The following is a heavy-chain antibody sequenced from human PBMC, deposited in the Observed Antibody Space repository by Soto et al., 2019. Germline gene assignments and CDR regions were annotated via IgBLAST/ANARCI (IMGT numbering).Heavy chain of an antibody. V-gene: IGHV4-59*08. D-gene: IGHD3-9*01. CDR1: GGSISTYY. CDR2: IYYTGNT. Sequence: PSETLSLTCTVSGGSISTYYWSWIRQPPGKGLEWIGYIYYTGNTDYNPSLKSRLTISVDTSKNQFSLRLSSVTAADTAVYYCARVQSSYYDRAFDQWGQGTLVTVSS. J-gene: IGHJ4*02. CDR3: ARVQSSYYDRAFDQ.